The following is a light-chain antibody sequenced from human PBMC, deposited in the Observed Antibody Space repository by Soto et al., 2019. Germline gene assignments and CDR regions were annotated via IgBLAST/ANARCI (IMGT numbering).Light chain of an antibody. CDR2: DAS. CDR1: QSVSSK. CDR3: QQYNDWPPYT. Sequence: EIVMTQSPATVSVSPGERATLSCRARQSVSSKLAWYQQKPGQPPRLLIFDASARATGVPDRFSGRGSGPEFILTIGRLQSEDFAVYYCQQYNDWPPYTFGQGTKVEMK. J-gene: IGKJ2*01. V-gene: IGKV3-15*01.